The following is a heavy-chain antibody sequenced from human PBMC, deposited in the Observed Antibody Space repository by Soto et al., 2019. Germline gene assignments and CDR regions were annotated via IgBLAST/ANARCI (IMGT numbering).Heavy chain of an antibody. J-gene: IGHJ5*02. CDR3: ARGWISYSPDPTHVDP. CDR2: IYYSGST. CDR1: GGSISSGHYY. Sequence: LSLTCTVSGGSISSGHYYWSWIRQPPGKGLEWIGYIYYSGSTYYNPSLKSRVTISVDTSKNQFSLKLSSVTAADTAVYYCARGWISYSPDPTHVDPWGQGTLVTSPQ. D-gene: IGHD5-12*01. V-gene: IGHV4-30-4*01.